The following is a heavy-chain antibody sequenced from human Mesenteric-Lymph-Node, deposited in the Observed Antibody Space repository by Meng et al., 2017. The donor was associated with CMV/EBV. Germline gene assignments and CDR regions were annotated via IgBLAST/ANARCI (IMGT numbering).Heavy chain of an antibody. D-gene: IGHD3-10*01. CDR2: MNPNSGNT. CDR1: GYTFTSYD. J-gene: IGHJ4*02. V-gene: IGHV1-8*01. Sequence: ASVKVSCKASGYTFTSYDINWVRQATGQGLEWMGWMNPNSGNTRYAEKFQDRVTMTSDTSISTAYMDLSRLTSDDTAIYYCVRSPFPGAFWGQGTLVTVSS. CDR3: VRSPFPGAF.